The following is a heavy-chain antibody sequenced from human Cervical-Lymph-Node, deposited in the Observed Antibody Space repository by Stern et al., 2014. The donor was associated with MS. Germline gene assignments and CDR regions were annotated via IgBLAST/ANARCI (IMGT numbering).Heavy chain of an antibody. V-gene: IGHV4-39*01. CDR2: FRDSGST. CDR1: GASISSSRDY. Sequence: QLQLQESGPGLVKPSETLFLTCTVSGASISSSRDYWGWIRQPPGKGLEWIGSFRDSGSTYYNPPLKSRVTISVDTSTNQVSLKLTFLTDADTAVYFCARHYDRLLRSSFDSWGQGILVTVSS. D-gene: IGHD1-26*01. J-gene: IGHJ4*02. CDR3: ARHYDRLLRSSFDS.